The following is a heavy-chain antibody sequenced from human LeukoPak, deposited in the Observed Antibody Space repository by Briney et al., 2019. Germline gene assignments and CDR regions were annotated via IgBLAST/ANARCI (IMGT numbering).Heavy chain of an antibody. J-gene: IGHJ5*02. D-gene: IGHD2-8*01. V-gene: IGHV1-69*05. Sequence: ASVKVSCKASGGTFSSYAISWVRQAPGQGLEWMGRIIPIFGTANYAQKFQGRVTITTGESTSTAYMELSSLRSEDTAVYYCARDGGGLYCTNGVCYNSWFDPWGQGTLVTVSS. CDR2: IIPIFGTA. CDR1: GGTFSSYA. CDR3: ARDGGGLYCTNGVCYNSWFDP.